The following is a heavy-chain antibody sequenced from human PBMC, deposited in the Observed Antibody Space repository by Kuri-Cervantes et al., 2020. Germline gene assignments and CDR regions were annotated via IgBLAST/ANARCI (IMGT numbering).Heavy chain of an antibody. V-gene: IGHV3-7*01. CDR1: GFTFSSYS. J-gene: IGHJ4*02. CDR3: ARSVVVWGYDTNDY. D-gene: IGHD5-12*01. CDR2: IKQDGSEK. Sequence: GGSLRLSCAASGFTFSSYSMNWVRQAPGKGLEWVANIKQDGSEKYYVDSVKGRFTISRDNAKNSLYLQMNSLRVEDTAVYYCARSVVVWGYDTNDYWGQGTLVTVSS.